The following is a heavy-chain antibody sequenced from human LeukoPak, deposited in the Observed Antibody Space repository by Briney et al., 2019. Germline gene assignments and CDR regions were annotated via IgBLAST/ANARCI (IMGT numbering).Heavy chain of an antibody. Sequence: PSETLSLTCTVSGGSLSSHYWSWIRQPPGKGLEWIGYIYYSGSTNYNPSLKSRVTISVDTSKNQFSLKLSSVTAADTAVYYCARGYYDSSGYWGHWFDPWGQGTLVTVSS. CDR1: GGSLSSHY. D-gene: IGHD3-22*01. CDR2: IYYSGST. J-gene: IGHJ5*02. CDR3: ARGYYDSSGYWGHWFDP. V-gene: IGHV4-59*11.